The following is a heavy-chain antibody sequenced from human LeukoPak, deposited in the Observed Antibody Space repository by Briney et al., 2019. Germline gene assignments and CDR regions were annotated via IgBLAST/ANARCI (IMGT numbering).Heavy chain of an antibody. CDR2: INHSGST. CDR1: GGSFSGYY. J-gene: IGHJ1*01. V-gene: IGHV4-34*01. D-gene: IGHD6-13*01. Sequence: SETLSLTCAVYGGSFSGYYWSWIRQPPGKGLEWIGEINHSGSTNYNPSLKSRVTISVDTSKNQFSLKLSSVTAADTAVYYCARGPYSSRWWKYFQHWGQGTLVTVSS. CDR3: ARGPYSSRWWKYFQH.